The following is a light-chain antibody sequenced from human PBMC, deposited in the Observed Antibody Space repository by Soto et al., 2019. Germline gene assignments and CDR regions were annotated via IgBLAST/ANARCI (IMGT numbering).Light chain of an antibody. J-gene: IGKJ2*01. CDR2: DAS. CDR1: QSISTW. CDR3: QQYDSSSPT. V-gene: IGKV1-5*01. Sequence: DIQMTQSPSTLSASVGDRVTITCRASQSISTWLAWYQQKIGKAPKFLIYDASNLETGVSSRFSGSGSGTEFTLTIRSLQPDDFATYYCQQYDSSSPTFGQGTKLEIK.